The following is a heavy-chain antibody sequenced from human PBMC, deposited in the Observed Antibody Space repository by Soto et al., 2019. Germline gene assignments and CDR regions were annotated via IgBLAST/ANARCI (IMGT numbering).Heavy chain of an antibody. Sequence: GASVKVSCKASGGTFSSYAISWVRQAPGQGLEWMGGIIPIFGTANYAQKFQGRVTITADESTSTAYMELSSLRSEDTAVYYCARDSRITIFGVVITKYGMDVWGQGTTVTVSS. CDR3: ARDSRITIFGVVITKYGMDV. D-gene: IGHD3-3*01. V-gene: IGHV1-69*13. CDR1: GGTFSSYA. J-gene: IGHJ6*02. CDR2: IIPIFGTA.